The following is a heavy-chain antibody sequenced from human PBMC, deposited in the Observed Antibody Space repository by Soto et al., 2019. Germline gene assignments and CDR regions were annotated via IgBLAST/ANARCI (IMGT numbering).Heavy chain of an antibody. V-gene: IGHV4-31*03. CDR2: IYSGST. J-gene: IGHJ4*02. D-gene: IGHD2-8*01. CDR1: GGSISSGNYY. Sequence: QVQLQESGPGLVKPSQTLSVTCTVSGGSISSGNYYWSWTRQYPEKGLEYIGYIYSGSTFSNPSRKSRVTISADTSANQFYLKLSSVTAADTALYYCAAYCINASCRGDRAVALDHWGQGWLLTVSS. CDR3: AAYCINASCRGDRAVALDH.